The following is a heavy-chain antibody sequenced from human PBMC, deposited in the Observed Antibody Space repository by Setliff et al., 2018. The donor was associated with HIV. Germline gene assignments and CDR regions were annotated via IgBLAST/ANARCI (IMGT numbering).Heavy chain of an antibody. D-gene: IGHD6-6*01. CDR2: INLDGSGT. V-gene: IGHV3-7*03. CDR1: GFTFINYY. Sequence: GGSLRLSCAASGFTFINYYMAWVRQRPGKGLEWVANINLDGSGTHYVDSVKGRFTISRDNAKNSLYLEMNSLRAEDTAVYYCARDGASLAARTYNYYYMDVWGKGTTVTVSS. J-gene: IGHJ6*03. CDR3: ARDGASLAARTYNYYYMDV.